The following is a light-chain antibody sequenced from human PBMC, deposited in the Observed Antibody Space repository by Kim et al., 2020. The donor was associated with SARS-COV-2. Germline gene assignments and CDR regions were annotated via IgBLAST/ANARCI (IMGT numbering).Light chain of an antibody. J-gene: IGKJ1*01. CDR1: QGLVHSDGDTY. CDR3: MQYTQFPWT. Sequence: DIVMTQTPLSSPVTLGQPASISCRSSQGLVHSDGDTYLNWLQQRPGQSPRLLIYKISKRFSGVPDRFSGSGAGTDFTLKISRVEAEDVGVYYCMQYTQFPWTFGQGTKVDIK. CDR2: KIS. V-gene: IGKV2-24*01.